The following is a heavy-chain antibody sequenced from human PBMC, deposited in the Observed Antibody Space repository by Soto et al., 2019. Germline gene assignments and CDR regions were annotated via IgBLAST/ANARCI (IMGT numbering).Heavy chain of an antibody. CDR1: GFTFSSYW. CDR3: ARHANYYYYGMDV. V-gene: IGHV3-7*03. Sequence: PGGSLRLSCAASGFTFSSYWMSWVRQAPGKGLEWVANIKQDGSEKYYVDSVKGRFTISRDNAKNSLYLQMNSLRAEDTAMYYCARHANYYYYGMDVWGQGTTVTVSS. CDR2: IKQDGSEK. J-gene: IGHJ6*02.